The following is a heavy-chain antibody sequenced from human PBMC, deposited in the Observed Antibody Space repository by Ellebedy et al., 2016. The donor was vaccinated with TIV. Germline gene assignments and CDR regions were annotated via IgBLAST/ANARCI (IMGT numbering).Heavy chain of an antibody. D-gene: IGHD3-22*01. J-gene: IGHJ5*02. V-gene: IGHV1-3*01. CDR3: ARLSRVYDSSGYNWFDP. CDR2: INAGNGNT. CDR1: GYTFTTYA. Sequence: AASVKASCKASGYTFTTYAMHWVRQAPGQRLEWMGWINAGNGNTKYSQKFQGRVTITRDTSASTAYMELSSLRSEDTAVYYCARLSRVYDSSGYNWFDPWGQGTLVTVSS.